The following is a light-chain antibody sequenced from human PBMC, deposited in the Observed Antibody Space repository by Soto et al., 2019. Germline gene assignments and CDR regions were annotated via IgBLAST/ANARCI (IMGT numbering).Light chain of an antibody. CDR3: LQYDGWPLT. CDR1: QNVRKN. Sequence: ETVMTQSPVALSVSPGERATLSCRARQNVRKNLAWYQQKPGQAPRLLIYGASTRATGIPARFSGDGSGTEFTLTIDSLQSEDFVAYYCLQYDGWPLTFGQGTRLEIK. V-gene: IGKV3-15*01. CDR2: GAS. J-gene: IGKJ5*01.